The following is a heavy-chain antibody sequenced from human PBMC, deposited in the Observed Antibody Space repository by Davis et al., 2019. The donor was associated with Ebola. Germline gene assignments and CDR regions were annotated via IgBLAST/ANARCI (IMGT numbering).Heavy chain of an antibody. V-gene: IGHV3-23*01. CDR3: AGASVLYYFDY. J-gene: IGHJ4*02. D-gene: IGHD4/OR15-4a*01. Sequence: GESLKISCAASGFTFSSYAMSWVRQAPGKGLEWVSTINGGGGSTFYADSVKGRFTISRDNSKNTAYLQMNSLKTEDTAVYYCAGASVLYYFDYWGQGTLVTVSS. CDR1: GFTFSSYA. CDR2: INGGGGST.